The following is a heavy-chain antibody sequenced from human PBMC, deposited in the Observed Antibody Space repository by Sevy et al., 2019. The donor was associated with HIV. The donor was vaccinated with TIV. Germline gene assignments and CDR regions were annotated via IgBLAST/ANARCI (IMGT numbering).Heavy chain of an antibody. CDR1: GYSFTSFW. CDR3: ARTTAVAGTKFFDF. D-gene: IGHD6-13*01. V-gene: IGHV5-51*01. J-gene: IGHJ4*02. Sequence: GESLKISCKGSGYSFTSFWIGWVRQMPGKGLEWMGIIYPGDSDTRYSPSFQGQVTISADKSISTDYLQWGSLKASDNAMYYCARTTAVAGTKFFDFWGQGTLVTVSS. CDR2: IYPGDSDT.